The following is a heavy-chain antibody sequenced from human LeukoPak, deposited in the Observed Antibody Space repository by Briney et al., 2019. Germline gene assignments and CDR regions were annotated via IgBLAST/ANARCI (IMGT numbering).Heavy chain of an antibody. V-gene: IGHV4-4*07. Sequence: SETLSLTCTVSGGSISSYYWSWIRQPAGKGLEWIGRIYTSGSTNYNPSLKSRVTMSVDTSKNQFSLKLSSVTAADTAVYYCARYSYGLATRHYYYGMDVWGQGTTVTVSS. CDR2: IYTSGST. D-gene: IGHD5-18*01. J-gene: IGHJ6*02. CDR3: ARYSYGLATRHYYYGMDV. CDR1: GGSISSYY.